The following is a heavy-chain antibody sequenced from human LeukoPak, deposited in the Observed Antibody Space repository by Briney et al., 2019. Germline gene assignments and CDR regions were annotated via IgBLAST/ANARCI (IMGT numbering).Heavy chain of an antibody. V-gene: IGHV4-61*02. Sequence: SETLSLTCTVSGGSISSGNYYWSWIRQPAGKGLEWIGRIYSSGSTNYNPSLKSRVTISEDTSKNQFSLKLTSVTAADTAVYYCARDLFTSSWYRWFDPWGQGTLVTVSS. J-gene: IGHJ5*02. CDR1: GGSISSGNYY. D-gene: IGHD6-13*01. CDR2: IYSSGST. CDR3: ARDLFTSSWYRWFDP.